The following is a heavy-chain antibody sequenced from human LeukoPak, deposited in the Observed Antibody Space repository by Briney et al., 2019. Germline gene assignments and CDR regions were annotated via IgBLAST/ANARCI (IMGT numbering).Heavy chain of an antibody. V-gene: IGHV3-30*14. Sequence: GRSRRLSCAASGFTFSSYAMHWVRQAPGKGLEWVAVISYDGSNKYYADSVKGRFTISRDNSKNTLYLQMNSLRAEDTAVYYCARALAAAGRVNWFDPWGQGTLVTVSS. CDR1: GFTFSSYA. J-gene: IGHJ5*02. CDR3: ARALAAAGRVNWFDP. D-gene: IGHD6-13*01. CDR2: ISYDGSNK.